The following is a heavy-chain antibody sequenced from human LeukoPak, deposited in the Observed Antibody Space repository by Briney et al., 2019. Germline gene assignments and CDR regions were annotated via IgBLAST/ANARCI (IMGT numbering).Heavy chain of an antibody. V-gene: IGHV3-64*01. CDR1: GFTFSSYA. Sequence: TGGSLRLSCAASGFTFSSYAMHWVRQAPGKGLEYVSAISSNGGSTYYANSVKGRFTISRENSKNTLFLQMGSLRAEDMAVYYCARGGPIAARPIDYWGQGTLVTVSS. J-gene: IGHJ4*02. CDR2: ISSNGGST. CDR3: ARGGPIAARPIDY. D-gene: IGHD6-6*01.